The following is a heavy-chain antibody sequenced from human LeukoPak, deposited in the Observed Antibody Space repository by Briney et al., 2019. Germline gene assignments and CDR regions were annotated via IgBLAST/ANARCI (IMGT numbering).Heavy chain of an antibody. V-gene: IGHV4-59*11. J-gene: IGHJ6*03. CDR2: IYYSGST. CDR1: GGSISSHY. D-gene: IGHD2-15*01. CDR3: ARGPVCSGGSCYSFFYYYYYMDV. Sequence: SETLSLTCTVSGGSISSHYWSWIRQPPGKELEWIGYIYYSGSTNYNPSLKSRVTISVDTSKNQFSLKLSSVTAADTAVYYCARGPVCSGGSCYSFFYYYYYMDVWGKGTTVTVSS.